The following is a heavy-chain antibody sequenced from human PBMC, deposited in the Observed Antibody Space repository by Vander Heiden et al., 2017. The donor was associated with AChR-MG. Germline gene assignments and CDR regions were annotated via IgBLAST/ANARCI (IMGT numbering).Heavy chain of an antibody. CDR1: GYTFTSYG. CDR3: AQGGLSSTGNYYYYMDV. Sequence: QVQLVQSGAEVKKPGASVKVSCKASGYTFTSYGMHWVRQAPGQRLEWMGWINAGNGNTKYSQKFQGRVTITRDTSASTAYMELSSLRSEDTAVYYCAQGGLSSTGNYYYYMDVWGKGTTVTVSS. J-gene: IGHJ6*03. CDR2: INAGNGNT. D-gene: IGHD2-2*01. V-gene: IGHV1-3*01.